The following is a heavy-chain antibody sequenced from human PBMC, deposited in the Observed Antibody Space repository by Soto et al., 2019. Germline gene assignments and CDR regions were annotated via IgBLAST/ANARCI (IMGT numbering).Heavy chain of an antibody. Sequence: QVQLVQSGAEVKKPGASVKVSCKASGYTFTGYYMHWVRQATGQGLEWMGWINPNSGGTNYAQKFQGWVTMTRDTSISTAYMELSRLRSDDTAVYYCARSILSGDYIHFDYWGQGTLVTVSS. CDR2: INPNSGGT. CDR3: ARSILSGDYIHFDY. D-gene: IGHD4-17*01. CDR1: GYTFTGYY. J-gene: IGHJ4*02. V-gene: IGHV1-2*04.